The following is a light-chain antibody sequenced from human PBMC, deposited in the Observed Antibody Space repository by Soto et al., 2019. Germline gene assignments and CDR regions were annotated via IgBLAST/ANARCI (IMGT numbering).Light chain of an antibody. J-gene: IGKJ5*01. CDR1: QAIDTY. CDR3: QQLNSFPFI. V-gene: IGKV1-9*01. Sequence: DIQLTQSPSFLSASVGDRVTITCRASQAIDTYSAWYQQKPGKAPKLLIYAASLLQSGVPSRFSGSGSGTEFTLTITSLQPEDFASYYGQQLNSFPFIFGQGTRLEIK. CDR2: AAS.